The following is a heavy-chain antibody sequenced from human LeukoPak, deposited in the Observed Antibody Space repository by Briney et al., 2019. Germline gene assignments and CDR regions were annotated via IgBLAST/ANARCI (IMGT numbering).Heavy chain of an antibody. Sequence: PGGSLRLSCAASGFTFSSKGMSWVRQAPGKGLAWVSAIDNSGTGTYYAGSVKGRFTISRDNSKNTLYLQMDSLRAEDTAIYYCAKDSPVMTRWGQGTLVTVSS. CDR2: IDNSGTGT. CDR3: AKDSPVMTR. V-gene: IGHV3-23*01. J-gene: IGHJ4*02. CDR1: GFTFSSKG. D-gene: IGHD2-21*01.